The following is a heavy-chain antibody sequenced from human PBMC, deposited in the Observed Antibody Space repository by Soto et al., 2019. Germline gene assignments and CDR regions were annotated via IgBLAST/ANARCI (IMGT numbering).Heavy chain of an antibody. CDR1: GGSISSSGYY. D-gene: IGHD4-17*01. CDR3: ASRRDYSPLYL. V-gene: IGHV4-39*01. J-gene: IGHJ2*01. CDR2: IYYSGST. Sequence: QLQLQESGPGLVKPSETLSLTCTVSGGSISSSGYYWGWIRQPPGKGLEWIGNIYYSGSTYYNPSLKSRVTISVDTTKNQFSLKLTSVTAADTAVYYCASRRDYSPLYLWGRGTLVTVSS.